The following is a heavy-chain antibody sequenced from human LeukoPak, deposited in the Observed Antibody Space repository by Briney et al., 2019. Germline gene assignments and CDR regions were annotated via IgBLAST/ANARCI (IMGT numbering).Heavy chain of an antibody. CDR1: GFTFDDYA. CDR2: ISWNSGSI. J-gene: IGHJ4*02. CDR3: AKDIGYDILTGYSKTGYFDY. V-gene: IGHV3-9*01. Sequence: PGRSLRLSCAASGFTFDDYAMHWVRQAPGKGLEWVSGISWNSGSIGYADSVKGRFTISRDNAKNSLCLQMNSLRAEDTALYYCAKDIGYDILTGYSKTGYFDYWGQGTLATVSS. D-gene: IGHD3-9*01.